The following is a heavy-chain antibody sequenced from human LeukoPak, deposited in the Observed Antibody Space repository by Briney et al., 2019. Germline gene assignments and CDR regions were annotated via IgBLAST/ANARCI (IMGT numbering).Heavy chain of an antibody. CDR2: IIPIFGTA. V-gene: IGHV1-69*13. CDR1: GGTFSSYA. J-gene: IGHJ4*02. D-gene: IGHD3-22*01. CDR3: ARTHYYDSSGYPNYFDY. Sequence: SVKVSCKASGGTFSSYAISWVRQAPGQGLEWMGGIIPIFGTANYAQKFQGRVTITADESTSTAYMELSSLRSEDTAVYYCARTHYYDSSGYPNYFDYWGQGTLVTVSS.